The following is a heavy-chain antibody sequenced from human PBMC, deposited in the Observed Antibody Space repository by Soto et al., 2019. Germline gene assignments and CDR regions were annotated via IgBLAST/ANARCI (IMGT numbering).Heavy chain of an antibody. V-gene: IGHV1-8*01. CDR1: GYTFTSYD. CDR3: ARVLVVPAALSYYGMDV. Sequence: QVQLVQSGAEVKKPGASVKVSCKASGYTFTSYDINWVRQATGQGLEWMGWMNPNSGNTGYAQKFQGRVTMTRNTSISTAYMELSSLRSEDTAVYYCARVLVVPAALSYYGMDVWGQGTMVTVSS. J-gene: IGHJ6*02. CDR2: MNPNSGNT. D-gene: IGHD2-2*01.